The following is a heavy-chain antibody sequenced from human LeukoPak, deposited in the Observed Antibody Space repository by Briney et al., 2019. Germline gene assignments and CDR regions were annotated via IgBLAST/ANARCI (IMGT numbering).Heavy chain of an antibody. CDR3: AREQQAVAGDN. CDR2: INSDGSST. D-gene: IGHD6-19*01. CDR1: GFTFSSYR. Sequence: GGSLRLSCAASGFTFSSYRMHWVRQAPGKGLAWVSRINSDGSSTSYADSVKGRFTISRDNAKNTLFLQMNSLRAEDTAVYYCAREQQAVAGDNWGQGTLVTVSS. J-gene: IGHJ4*02. V-gene: IGHV3-74*01.